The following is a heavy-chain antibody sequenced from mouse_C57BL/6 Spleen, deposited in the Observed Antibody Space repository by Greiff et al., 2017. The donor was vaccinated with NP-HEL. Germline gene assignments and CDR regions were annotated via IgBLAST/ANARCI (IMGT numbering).Heavy chain of an antibody. CDR2: ISYDGSN. J-gene: IGHJ2*01. V-gene: IGHV3-6*01. CDR1: GYSITSCYY. D-gene: IGHD4-1*01. CDR3: ARDALTGIDY. Sequence: EVKLMEPGPGLVKPSQSLSLTCSVTGYSITSCYYWNWIRQFPGNNLEWMGYISYDGSNNYNPSLKNRTSITRDTSKNQFFLKLNTVTTEDTATYYCARDALTGIDYWGQGTTLTVSA.